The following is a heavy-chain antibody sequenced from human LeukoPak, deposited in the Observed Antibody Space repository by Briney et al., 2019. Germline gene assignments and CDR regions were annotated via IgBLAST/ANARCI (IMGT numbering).Heavy chain of an antibody. CDR1: GFSVGFNY. CDR2: IYSGGNT. J-gene: IGHJ5*02. CDR3: AKVLKPWWFDP. V-gene: IGHV3-53*01. Sequence: GESLKISCAASGFSVGFNYMTWVRQAPGKGLEWVSVIYSGGNTDYADSVKGRFTISRDNSKNTVYLQMNTLRAEDTAVYYCAKVLKPWWFDPWGQGTLVTVSS.